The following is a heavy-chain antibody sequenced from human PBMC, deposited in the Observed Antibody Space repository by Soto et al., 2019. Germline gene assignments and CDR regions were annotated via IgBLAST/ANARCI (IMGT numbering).Heavy chain of an antibody. CDR2: ITAGGTT. Sequence: GGSLRLSCAASEFILRNAWMTWVRQAPGKGLEWVGRITAGGTTDYAAPVKGTFTISRDDSENTLFLQMNNLKIEDTGVYYCATAGGGLWGQGTLVTVSS. J-gene: IGHJ4*02. CDR3: ATAGGGL. V-gene: IGHV3-15*01. D-gene: IGHD3-16*01. CDR1: EFILRNAW.